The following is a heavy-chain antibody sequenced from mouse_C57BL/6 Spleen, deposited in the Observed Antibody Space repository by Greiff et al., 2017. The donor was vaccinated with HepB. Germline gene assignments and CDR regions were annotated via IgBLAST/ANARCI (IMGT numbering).Heavy chain of an antibody. V-gene: IGHV5-17*01. CDR3: ANLRGYYYAMDY. CDR2: ISSGSSTI. CDR1: GFTFSDYG. J-gene: IGHJ4*01. Sequence: DVKLVESGGGLVKPGGSLKLSCAASGFTFSDYGMHWVRQAPEKGLEWVAYISSGSSTIYYADTVKGRFTISRDNAKNTLFLQMTSLRSEDTAMYYCANLRGYYYAMDYWGQGTSVTVSS. D-gene: IGHD1-1*01.